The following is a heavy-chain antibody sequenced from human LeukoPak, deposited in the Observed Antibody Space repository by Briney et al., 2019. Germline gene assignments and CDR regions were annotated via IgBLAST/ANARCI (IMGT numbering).Heavy chain of an antibody. D-gene: IGHD6-19*01. J-gene: IGHJ4*02. Sequence: PSETLSLTCTVSGGSISSYYWSWIRQPAGKGLEWIGRIYTSGSTNYNPSLKSRVTISVDTSKNQFSLKLSSVTAADTAVYYCARQNIAVAASYYFDYWGQGTLVTVSS. CDR3: ARQNIAVAASYYFDY. V-gene: IGHV4-4*07. CDR2: IYTSGST. CDR1: GGSISSYY.